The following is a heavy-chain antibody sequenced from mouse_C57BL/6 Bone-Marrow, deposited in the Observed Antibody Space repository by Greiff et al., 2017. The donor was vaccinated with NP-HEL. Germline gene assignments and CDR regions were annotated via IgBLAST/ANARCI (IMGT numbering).Heavy chain of an antibody. Sequence: VQLQQSGAELAKPGASVKLSCKASGYTFTSYWMHWVKQRPGQGLEWIGYINPSSGYTKYKQKFKDKATLTADKSSSTAYMQLSSLTYEDSAVYYCASSDYYGSSYEGYWYFDVWGTGTTVTVSS. CDR2: INPSSGYT. CDR3: ASSDYYGSSYEGYWYFDV. V-gene: IGHV1-7*01. J-gene: IGHJ1*03. D-gene: IGHD1-1*01. CDR1: GYTFTSYW.